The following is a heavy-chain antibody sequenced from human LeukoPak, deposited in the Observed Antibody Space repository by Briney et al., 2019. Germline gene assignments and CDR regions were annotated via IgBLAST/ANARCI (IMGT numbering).Heavy chain of an antibody. Sequence: GGSLRLSCAASGFTFSSYAMSWVRQAPGKGLEWVSAISGSGGSTYYADSVKGRFTISRDNSKNTLYLQMNSLRVEDTAVYHCAGSLAYCGGDCRLGDYWGQGTLVTVSS. CDR2: ISGSGGST. CDR3: AGSLAYCGGDCRLGDY. D-gene: IGHD2-21*02. CDR1: GFTFSSYA. J-gene: IGHJ4*02. V-gene: IGHV3-23*01.